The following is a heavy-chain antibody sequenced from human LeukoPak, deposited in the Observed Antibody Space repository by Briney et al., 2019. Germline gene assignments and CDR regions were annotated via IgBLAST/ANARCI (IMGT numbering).Heavy chain of an antibody. CDR1: GSIFSNYH. CDR3: ATDLGWNDFPPDY. V-gene: IGHV3-48*04. CDR2: ITNSGTST. D-gene: IGHD1-1*01. Sequence: TGGSLRLSCAASGSIFSNYHMNWVRQAPGKGLECISYITNSGTSTSYADSVKGRFTISRDNAKNSLYLQMSSLRVEDTAVYYCATDLGWNDFPPDYWGQGILVAVSS. J-gene: IGHJ4*01.